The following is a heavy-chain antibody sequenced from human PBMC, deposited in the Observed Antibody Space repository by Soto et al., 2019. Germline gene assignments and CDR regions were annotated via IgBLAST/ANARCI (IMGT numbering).Heavy chain of an antibody. CDR3: ARVYSGSYSDS. Sequence: SETLSLTCAVYGGSFSGYYWSWIRQPPRKGLEWIGEINHSGSTNYNPSLKSRVTISVDTSKNQFSLNLTSVTAADTAVYYCARVYSGSYSDSWGQGTLVTVSS. CDR1: GGSFSGYY. V-gene: IGHV4-34*01. CDR2: INHSGST. J-gene: IGHJ4*02. D-gene: IGHD1-26*01.